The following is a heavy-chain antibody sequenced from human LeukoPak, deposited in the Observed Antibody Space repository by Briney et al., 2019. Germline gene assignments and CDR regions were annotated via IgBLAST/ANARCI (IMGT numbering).Heavy chain of an antibody. CDR3: ATDRPSSAKVGPRGYYYYYMDV. Sequence: ASVKVSCKVSGYSLTESPMHWVRQAPGKGLEWMGGFDPEDGETIYAQTLRGRVTMTEDTSTDTAYMELSSLRSEDTAVYYCATDRPSSAKVGPRGYYYYYMDVWGKGTTVTVSS. J-gene: IGHJ6*03. V-gene: IGHV1-24*01. D-gene: IGHD2-2*01. CDR2: FDPEDGET. CDR1: GYSLTESP.